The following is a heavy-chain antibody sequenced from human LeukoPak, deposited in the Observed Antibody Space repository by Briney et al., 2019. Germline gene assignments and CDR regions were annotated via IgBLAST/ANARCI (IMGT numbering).Heavy chain of an antibody. CDR2: ILLDGSDK. V-gene: IGHV3-30*04. CDR1: GFFFSTYT. CDR3: VRDGMAGTPNAFDM. J-gene: IGHJ3*02. D-gene: IGHD6-19*01. Sequence: GGSLRLSCAASGFFFSTYTMDWVRQAPGKGLEWVALILLDGSDKNYADSVKGRFTISRDNSKNTVHLQMNSLRPEDTAVYYCVRDGMAGTPNAFDMWGQGTMVTVSS.